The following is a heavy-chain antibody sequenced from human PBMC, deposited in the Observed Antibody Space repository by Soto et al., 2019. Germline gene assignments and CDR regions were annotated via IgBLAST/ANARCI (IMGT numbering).Heavy chain of an antibody. CDR3: ARGGGYYSPFDY. V-gene: IGHV3-9*01. Sequence: EVQLLESGGGLVQPGGSLRLSCAASGFAFSSYAMTWVRQAPGKGLEWVSGISWNTGSIGYADSVKGRFTISRDNRKNFLYLQMNSLTPEDTALYHCARGGGYYSPFDYWGQGSLVTVSS. D-gene: IGHD6-25*01. CDR1: GFAFSSYA. CDR2: ISWNTGSI. J-gene: IGHJ4*02.